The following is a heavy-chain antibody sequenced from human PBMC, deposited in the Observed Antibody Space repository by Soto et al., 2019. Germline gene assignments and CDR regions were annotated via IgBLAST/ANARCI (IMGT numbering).Heavy chain of an antibody. Sequence: GASVKVSCKTSGYTFTSYGISWGRQAPGQGLEWMGWISAYNGNTNYAQKLQGRVTMTTDTSTSTAYMELRSLRSDDTAVYYCARVTTPYSSSWFDLEYFQHWGQGTLVTVSS. D-gene: IGHD6-13*01. V-gene: IGHV1-18*01. CDR2: ISAYNGNT. J-gene: IGHJ1*01. CDR1: GYTFTSYG. CDR3: ARVTTPYSSSWFDLEYFQH.